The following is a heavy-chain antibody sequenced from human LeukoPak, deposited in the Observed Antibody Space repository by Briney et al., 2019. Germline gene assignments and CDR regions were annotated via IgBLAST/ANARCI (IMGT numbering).Heavy chain of an antibody. CDR1: GYTFTGYY. J-gene: IGHJ4*02. V-gene: IGHV1-2*04. Sequence: ASVKVSCKASGYTFTGYYMHWVRQAPGQGLEWMGWINPNSGGTNYAQKFQGWVTMTRDTSISTAYMELSRLRSEDTAVYYCARYCSSTSCPTYYFDYWGQGTLVTVSS. CDR2: INPNSGGT. D-gene: IGHD2-2*01. CDR3: ARYCSSTSCPTYYFDY.